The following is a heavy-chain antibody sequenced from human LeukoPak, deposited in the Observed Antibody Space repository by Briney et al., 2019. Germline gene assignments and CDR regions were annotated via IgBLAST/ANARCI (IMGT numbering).Heavy chain of an antibody. CDR3: ARAPDRLAARPYYYYGMDV. V-gene: IGHV3-21*01. CDR2: ISSSSSYI. D-gene: IGHD6-6*01. Sequence: GGSLRLSCAASGFTFSSYSMNWVRQAPGKGLEWASSISSSSSYIYYADSVKGRFTISRDNAKNSLYLQMNSLRAEDTAVYYCARAPDRLAARPYYYYGMDVWGQGTTVTVSS. CDR1: GFTFSSYS. J-gene: IGHJ6*02.